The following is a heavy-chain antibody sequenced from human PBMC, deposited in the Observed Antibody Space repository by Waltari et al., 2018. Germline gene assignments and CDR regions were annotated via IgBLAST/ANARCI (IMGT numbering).Heavy chain of an antibody. V-gene: IGHV3-7*03. Sequence: EVQLVESGGGLVQPGGSLRRSCAASGFTFSSYWMSWVRQAPGKGLEWVANIKQDGSEKYDVDAVKGRFTISRDNAKNSLYLQMNSLRAEDTAVYYCARGETGDLWGDYWGQGTLVTVSS. J-gene: IGHJ4*02. D-gene: IGHD7-27*01. CDR1: GFTFSSYW. CDR3: ARGETGDLWGDY. CDR2: IKQDGSEK.